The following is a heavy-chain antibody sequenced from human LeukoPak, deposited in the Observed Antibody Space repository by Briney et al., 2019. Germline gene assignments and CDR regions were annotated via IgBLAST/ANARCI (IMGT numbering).Heavy chain of an antibody. CDR1: GYTFTSYG. CDR2: ISTYNGNT. J-gene: IGHJ5*02. Sequence: GASVKVSCKTSGYTFTSYGLTWVRQAPGQGLEWMGWISTYNGNTNYAQNLQGRVTMTTDTSTSTAYMELRSLRSDDTAVYHCARDPHYDFWSGYYGGNWFDPWGQGTLVTVSS. CDR3: ARDPHYDFWSGYYGGNWFDP. V-gene: IGHV1-18*01. D-gene: IGHD3-3*01.